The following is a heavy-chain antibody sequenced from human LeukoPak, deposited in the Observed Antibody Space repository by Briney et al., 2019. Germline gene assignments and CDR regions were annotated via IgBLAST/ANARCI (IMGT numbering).Heavy chain of an antibody. V-gene: IGHV1-69*05. CDR1: GGTFSSYA. Sequence: ASVKVSCKASGGTFSSYAISWLRQAPGQGLEWMGGIIPIFGTANYAQKFQGRVTITTDESTSTAYMELSSLRSEDTAVYYCARDTDYGSGSYYGYWGQGTLVTVSS. CDR3: ARDTDYGSGSYYGY. CDR2: IIPIFGTA. D-gene: IGHD3-10*01. J-gene: IGHJ4*02.